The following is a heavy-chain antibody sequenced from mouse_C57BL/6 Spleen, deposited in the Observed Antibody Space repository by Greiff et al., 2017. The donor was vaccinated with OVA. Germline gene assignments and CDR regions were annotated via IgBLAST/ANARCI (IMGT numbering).Heavy chain of an antibody. CDR1: GFNIKDDY. CDR2: IDPENGDT. CDR3: SGLPFDY. D-gene: IGHD2-2*01. Sequence: EVQLQESGAELVRPGASVKLSCTASGFNIKDDYMHWVKQRPEQGLEWIGWIDPENGDTEYASKFQGKATITADTSSNTAYLQLSSLTSEDTAVYYCSGLPFDYWGQGTTLTVSS. J-gene: IGHJ2*01. V-gene: IGHV14-4*01.